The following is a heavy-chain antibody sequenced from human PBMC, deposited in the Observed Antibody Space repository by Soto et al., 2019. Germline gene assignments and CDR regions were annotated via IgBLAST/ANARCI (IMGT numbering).Heavy chain of an antibody. Sequence: EVQLVESGGGLVQPGRSLRLSCAASGFTFDDYGMHWVRQAPGKGLEWVSGISWNSGSIGYADSVKGRFTISRDNAKNSLYLQMNSLRAEDTALYYCAKTYCSSTSCYADYWGQGTLVTVSS. D-gene: IGHD2-2*01. J-gene: IGHJ4*02. CDR3: AKTYCSSTSCYADY. CDR2: ISWNSGSI. V-gene: IGHV3-9*01. CDR1: GFTFDDYG.